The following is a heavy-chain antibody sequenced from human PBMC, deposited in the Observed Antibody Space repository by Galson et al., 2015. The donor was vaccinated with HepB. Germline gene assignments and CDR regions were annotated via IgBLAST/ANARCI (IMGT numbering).Heavy chain of an antibody. J-gene: IGHJ4*02. D-gene: IGHD3-3*01. CDR2: ISYDGSNK. CDR3: AKEPAGMEWSFDY. CDR1: GFTFSSYG. Sequence: SLRLSCAASGFTFSSYGMHWVRQAPGKGLEWVAVISYDGSNKYYADSVKGRFTISRDNSKNTLYLQMNSLRAEDTAVYYCAKEPAGMEWSFDYWGQGTLVTVSS. V-gene: IGHV3-30*18.